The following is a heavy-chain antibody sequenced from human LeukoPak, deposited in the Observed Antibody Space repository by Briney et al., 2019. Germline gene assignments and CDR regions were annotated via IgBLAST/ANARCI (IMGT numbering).Heavy chain of an antibody. D-gene: IGHD6-13*01. CDR1: GGTFSSYA. Sequence: SVKVSCKASGGTFSSYAISWVRQAPGQGLEWMGGIIPIFGTVNYAQKFQGRVTITADKSTSTAYMELSSLRSEDTAVYYCARGGEAAALIGTGEGEAQNLDYWGQGTLVTVSS. CDR3: ARGGEAAALIGTGEGEAQNLDY. CDR2: IIPIFGTV. J-gene: IGHJ4*02. V-gene: IGHV1-69*06.